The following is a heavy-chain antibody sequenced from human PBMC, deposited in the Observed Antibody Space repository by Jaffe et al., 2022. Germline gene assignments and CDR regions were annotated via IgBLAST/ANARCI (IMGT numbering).Heavy chain of an antibody. CDR2: IKTKGNNYAT. CDR3: SRIEYYDSSGPDDY. D-gene: IGHD3-22*01. Sequence: EVQLVESGGGLVQPGGSLKLSCAASGFIFSGSPIHWVRQPPGKGLEWVGRIKTKGNNYATAYAASVNARFTISRDDSKNTAYLQMNSLQTEDTAVYFCSRIEYYDSSGPDDYWGQGTLVTVSS. J-gene: IGHJ4*02. CDR1: GFIFSGSP. V-gene: IGHV3-73*02.